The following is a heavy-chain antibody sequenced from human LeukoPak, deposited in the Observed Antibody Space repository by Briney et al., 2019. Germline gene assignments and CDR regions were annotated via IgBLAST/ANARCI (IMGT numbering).Heavy chain of an antibody. CDR1: GFTVSSNY. D-gene: IGHD3-10*01. V-gene: IGHV3-53*01. Sequence: GGSLRLSCIASGFTVSSNYMTWVRQAPGKGLQWVSIIYNGGHTYYADSVKGRFTISRDNAKNSLYLQMNSLRAEDTAVYYCARAGVLWFGESKFDYWGQGTQVTVSS. CDR3: ARAGVLWFGESKFDY. J-gene: IGHJ4*02. CDR2: IYNGGHT.